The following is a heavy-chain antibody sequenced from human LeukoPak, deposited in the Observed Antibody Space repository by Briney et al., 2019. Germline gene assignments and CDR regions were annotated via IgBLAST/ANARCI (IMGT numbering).Heavy chain of an antibody. V-gene: IGHV3-21*01. Sequence: GGSLRLSCAASGFTFDDYAMHWVRQAPGKGLEWVAAISSSSRDIFYADSVRGRFSISRGNTQNSLSLQMYNLRAEDTAVYYCVREAAATLFDYWGQGTLVTVSS. J-gene: IGHJ4*02. CDR2: ISSSSRDI. CDR1: GFTFDDYA. CDR3: VREAAATLFDY. D-gene: IGHD1-26*01.